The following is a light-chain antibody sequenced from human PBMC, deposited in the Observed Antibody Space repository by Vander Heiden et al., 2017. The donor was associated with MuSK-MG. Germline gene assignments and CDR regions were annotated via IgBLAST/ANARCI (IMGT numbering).Light chain of an antibody. Sequence: DIQMTQSPSSLSASVGDRVTITCRASQSISSYLNWYQQKPGKAPKLLIYAASSLQSGVPSRFSGSGSGTDFTLTISRLQPEDFATYYCQQCYSTLFTFGHGTKVRIK. CDR2: AAS. J-gene: IGKJ3*01. CDR3: QQCYSTLFT. CDR1: QSISSY. V-gene: IGKV1-39*01.